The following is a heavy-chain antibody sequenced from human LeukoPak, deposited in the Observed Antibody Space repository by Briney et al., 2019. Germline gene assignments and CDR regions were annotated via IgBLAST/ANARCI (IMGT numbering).Heavy chain of an antibody. D-gene: IGHD2-2*01. CDR2: IIPIFGTA. V-gene: IGHV1-69*05. CDR3: AREGYCSSTSCYGRVAFDI. CDR1: GGTLSSYA. Sequence: SVKVSCKASGGTLSSYAISWVRQAPGQGLEWMGGIIPIFGTANYAQKFQGRVTITTDESTSTAYMELSSLRSEDTAVYYCAREGYCSSTSCYGRVAFDIWGQGTMVTVSS. J-gene: IGHJ3*02.